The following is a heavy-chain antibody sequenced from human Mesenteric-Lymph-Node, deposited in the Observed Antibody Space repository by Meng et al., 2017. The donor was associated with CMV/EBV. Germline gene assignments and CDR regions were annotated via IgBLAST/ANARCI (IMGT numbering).Heavy chain of an antibody. CDR2: ISGYNGNT. D-gene: IGHD6-19*01. CDR3: ARDGAAVPGSVDF. J-gene: IGHJ4*02. V-gene: IGHV1-18*04. CDR1: GYTFTGYY. Sequence: ASVKVSCKASGYTFTGYYIHWVRQAPGQGLEWMGWISGYNGNTNYAQKVQGRVTMTTDTSTRTAYMELRSLRSDDTAVYYCARDGAAVPGSVDFWGQGTLVTVSS.